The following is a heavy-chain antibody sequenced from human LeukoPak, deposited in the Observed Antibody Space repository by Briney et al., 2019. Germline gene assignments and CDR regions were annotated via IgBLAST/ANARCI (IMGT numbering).Heavy chain of an antibody. V-gene: IGHV4-39*07. D-gene: IGHD3-22*01. CDR3: ARGQRITMTD. CDR1: GGSISSGAYY. J-gene: IGHJ4*02. Sequence: SETLSLTCSVSGGSISSGAYYWSWIRQPPGKGLEWIGEINHSGSTNYNPSLKSRVAISVDTSRNQFSLRLSSVTAADTAVYYCARGQRITMTDWGQGTLVTVSS. CDR2: INHSGST.